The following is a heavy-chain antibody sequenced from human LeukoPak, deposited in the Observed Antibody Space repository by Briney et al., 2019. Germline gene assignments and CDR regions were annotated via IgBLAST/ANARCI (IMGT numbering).Heavy chain of an antibody. D-gene: IGHD4-23*01. J-gene: IGHJ5*02. CDR1: GGSISSYY. V-gene: IGHV4-59*08. CDR3: ARRDYGGNSESSGFGP. CDR2: IYYSGST. Sequence: SETLSLTCTVSGGSISSYYWSWIRQPPGKGLEWIGYIYYSGSTNYNPSLKSRVTISADTSKNQFSLKLSSVTAADTAVYYCARRDYGGNSESSGFGPWGQGTLVTVSS.